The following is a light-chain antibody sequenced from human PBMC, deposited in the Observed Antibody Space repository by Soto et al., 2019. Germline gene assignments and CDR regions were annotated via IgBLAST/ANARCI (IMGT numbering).Light chain of an antibody. Sequence: DILMTQSPSSLSASVGDRVTITCRASQSISSYLNWYQQKPGKAPKLLIYAASSLQSGVPSRFSGSGSGTDITLTISSLQPEDFATYYCQQSYSTPITFGQGTRLEI. CDR1: QSISSY. CDR2: AAS. CDR3: QQSYSTPIT. J-gene: IGKJ5*01. V-gene: IGKV1-39*01.